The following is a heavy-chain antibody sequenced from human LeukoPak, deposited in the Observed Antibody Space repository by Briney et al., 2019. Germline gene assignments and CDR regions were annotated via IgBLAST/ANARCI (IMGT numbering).Heavy chain of an antibody. CDR1: GFTFSSYA. V-gene: IGHV3-23*01. D-gene: IGHD2-15*01. Sequence: AGGSLRLSCAASGFTFSSYAMSWVCQAPGKGLEWVSAISGSGGSTYYADSVKGRFTISRDNSKNTLYLQMNSLRAEDTAVYYCAKDPPRYCSGGSCYRGYFDYWGQGTLVTVSS. CDR2: ISGSGGST. CDR3: AKDPPRYCSGGSCYRGYFDY. J-gene: IGHJ4*02.